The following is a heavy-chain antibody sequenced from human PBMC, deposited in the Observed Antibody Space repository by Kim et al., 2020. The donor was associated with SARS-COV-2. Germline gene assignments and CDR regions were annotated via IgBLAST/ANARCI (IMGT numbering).Heavy chain of an antibody. CDR2: INPNSGGT. V-gene: IGHV1-2*02. CDR1: GYTFTGYY. J-gene: IGHJ3*02. Sequence: ASVKVSCKASGYTFTGYYMHWVRQAPGQGLEWMGWINPNSGGTNYAQKFQGRVTMTRDTSISTAYMELSRLRSDDTAVYYCARDQVPMVRGVRSAFDIWGQVTMVTVSS. D-gene: IGHD3-10*01. CDR3: ARDQVPMVRGVRSAFDI.